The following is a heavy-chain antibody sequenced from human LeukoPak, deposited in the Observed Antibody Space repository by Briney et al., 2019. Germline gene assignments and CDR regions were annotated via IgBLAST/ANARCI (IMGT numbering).Heavy chain of an antibody. V-gene: IGHV1-69*06. Sequence: GASVKVSCKASGGTFSSYAISWVRQAPGQGLEWMGGIIPIFGTANYAQKFQGRVTITADKSTSTAYMELSSLRSEDTAVYYCASTPMVESSGWNAGNYYYGMDFWGKGTTVTFPS. CDR3: ASTPMVESSGWNAGNYYYGMDF. CDR1: GGTFSSYA. CDR2: IIPIFGTA. J-gene: IGHJ6*04. D-gene: IGHD6-19*01.